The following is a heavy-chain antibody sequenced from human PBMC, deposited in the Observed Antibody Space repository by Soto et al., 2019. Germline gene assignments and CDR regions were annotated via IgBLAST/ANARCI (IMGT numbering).Heavy chain of an antibody. CDR3: AREGGESSDGLYYFDS. J-gene: IGHJ4*02. CDR2: IYYSGNT. V-gene: IGHV4-30-4*01. Sequence: SETLSLTCTVSGGSTSSDNYWSWIRQPPGKGLEWSGHIYYSGNTDYNPSLKSRLAISIDTSKNQFSLKLSSVTAADTAVYFCAREGGESSDGLYYFDSWGQGSLVTVSS. D-gene: IGHD3-16*01. CDR1: GGSTSSDNY.